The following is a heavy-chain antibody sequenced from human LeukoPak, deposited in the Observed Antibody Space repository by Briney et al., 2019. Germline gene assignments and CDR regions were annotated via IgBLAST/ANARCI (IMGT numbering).Heavy chain of an antibody. CDR2: ISSSGSTI. CDR3: ARDGGSSWYDY. Sequence: RGSLRLSCAASGCTFSSYEMNWVRQAPGKGLEWVSYISSSGSTIYYADSVKGRFTISRDNAKNSLYLLMNSLRAVDKAVYYCARDGGSSWYDYWGQGTLVTVSS. V-gene: IGHV3-48*03. CDR1: GCTFSSYE. J-gene: IGHJ4*02. D-gene: IGHD6-13*01.